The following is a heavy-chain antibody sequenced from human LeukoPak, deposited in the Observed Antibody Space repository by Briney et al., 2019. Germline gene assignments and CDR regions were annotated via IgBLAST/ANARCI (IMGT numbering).Heavy chain of an antibody. CDR3: AREKWLRYYMDV. D-gene: IGHD5-12*01. V-gene: IGHV3-13*03. CDR2: IGTAGDT. CDR1: GFTFSSYD. J-gene: IGHJ6*03. Sequence: GGSLRLSCAACGFTFSSYDMHWVRQATGKGLEWVSAIGTAGDTYYPGSVKGQFTISRENAKNSLYLQMNSLRAEDTAVYYCAREKWLRYYMDVWGKGTTVTVSS.